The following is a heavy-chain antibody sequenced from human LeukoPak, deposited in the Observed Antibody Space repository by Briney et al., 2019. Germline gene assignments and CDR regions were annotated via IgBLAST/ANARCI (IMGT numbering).Heavy chain of an antibody. CDR3: ARDLRSYYYDSSGQPSGQH. CDR2: IYSGGST. CDR1: GFTVSSNY. D-gene: IGHD3-22*01. V-gene: IGHV3-66*01. J-gene: IGHJ1*01. Sequence: GGSLRLSCAASGFTVSSNYMSWVRQAPGKGLEWVSVIYSGGSTYYADSVKGRFTISRDNSKNTLYLQMNSLRAEDTAVYYCARDLRSYYYDSSGQPSGQHWGQGTLVTVSS.